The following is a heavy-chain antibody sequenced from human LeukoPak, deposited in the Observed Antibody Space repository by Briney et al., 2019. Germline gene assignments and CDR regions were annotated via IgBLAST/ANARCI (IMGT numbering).Heavy chain of an antibody. Sequence: ASVKVSCKASGDTFTGYYMHWVRQAPGQGLEWMGRINPNSGGTNYAQKFQGRVTMTRDTSISTAYMELSRLRSDDTAVYYCASLTVTSPLFDYWGQGTLVTVSS. CDR3: ASLTVTSPLFDY. CDR1: GDTFTGYY. V-gene: IGHV1-2*06. D-gene: IGHD4-17*01. CDR2: INPNSGGT. J-gene: IGHJ4*02.